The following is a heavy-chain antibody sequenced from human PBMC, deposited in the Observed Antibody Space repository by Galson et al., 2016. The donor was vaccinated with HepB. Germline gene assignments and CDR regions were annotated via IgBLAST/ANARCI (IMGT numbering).Heavy chain of an antibody. CDR3: ARIDALDV. V-gene: IGHV1-2*02. CDR2: INPKSGAT. Sequence: SVKVSCKASGHTFTGNYIHWVRQARGQGLEWMGWINPKSGATSYAQNFQGRVTMTRDTSISTAYMEMSRLGSDDTAVDYCARIDALDVWGQGTTVTVSS. CDR1: GHTFTGNY. J-gene: IGHJ6*02.